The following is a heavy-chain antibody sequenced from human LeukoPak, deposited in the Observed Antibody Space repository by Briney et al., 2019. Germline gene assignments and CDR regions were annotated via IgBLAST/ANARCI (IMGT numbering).Heavy chain of an antibody. D-gene: IGHD5-24*01. Sequence: GESLKIPCKGSEYKFTNYWIGWVRQMPGKGPEWMGYIFPGDSRTRYSPSFQGHVTISADKSISTAYLQWTSLKASDTAIYYCARRGEEMVTLPFDLWGQGTLVSVSS. CDR3: ARRGEEMVTLPFDL. J-gene: IGHJ4*02. CDR1: EYKFTNYW. CDR2: IFPGDSRT. V-gene: IGHV5-51*01.